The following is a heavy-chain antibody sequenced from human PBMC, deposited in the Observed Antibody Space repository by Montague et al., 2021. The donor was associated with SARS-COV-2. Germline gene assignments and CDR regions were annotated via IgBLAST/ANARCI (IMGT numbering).Heavy chain of an antibody. V-gene: IGHV4-59*01. CDR2: IYNCGTT. CDR3: ARGGGYCSRGSCYYGFDP. J-gene: IGHJ5*01. CDR1: GDSISSYY. D-gene: IGHD2-15*01. Sequence: SETLSLTCTVSGDSISSYYWNWIRQPPGTGLELVGYIYNCGTTNYNPSVNSQVTISVYTSTNQFSLTLNSVTATDTAVYYCARGGGYCSRGSCYYGFDPWGRGTLVTVSS.